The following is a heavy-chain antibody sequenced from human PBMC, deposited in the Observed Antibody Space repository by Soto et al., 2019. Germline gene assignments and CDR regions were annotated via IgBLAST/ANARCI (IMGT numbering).Heavy chain of an antibody. CDR3: ARTESSSWSFFYYGMDV. V-gene: IGHV4-59*01. Sequence: SETLSLTCTVTGGSIGSYYWSWIRQSPGRGLEWIGCVYYSDGTNYNPSLKSRATMSMDKSNNQFSLRLRSVTAADTAVYYCARTESSSWSFFYYGMDVWGQGTTVTVSS. J-gene: IGHJ6*02. CDR2: VYYSDGT. CDR1: GGSIGSYY. D-gene: IGHD6-13*01.